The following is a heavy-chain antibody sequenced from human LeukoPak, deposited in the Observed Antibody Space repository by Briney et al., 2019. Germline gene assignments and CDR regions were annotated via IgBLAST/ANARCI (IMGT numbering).Heavy chain of an antibody. Sequence: GGSLRLSCAASGFTFSDYYMGWIRQAPGQGLERVSYISSSGSTIYYADSVKGRFTISRDNAKNSLYLQMNSLRAEDTAVYYCARDGGSYYYYYYMDVWGKGTTVTVSS. CDR1: GFTFSDYY. J-gene: IGHJ6*03. V-gene: IGHV3-11*04. CDR3: ARDGGSYYYYYYMDV. D-gene: IGHD1-26*01. CDR2: ISSSGSTI.